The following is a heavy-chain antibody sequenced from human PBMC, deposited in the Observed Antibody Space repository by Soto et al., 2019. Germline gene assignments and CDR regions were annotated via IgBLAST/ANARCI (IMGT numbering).Heavy chain of an antibody. CDR1: AFTFSNYA. D-gene: IGHD2-2*01. V-gene: IGHV3-23*01. J-gene: IGHJ6*02. CDR3: AKGPAIVLVPAAMNYYYGMDV. CDR2: ISGGTSSTI. Sequence: GGALRLSCTASAFTFSNYAMSWVRQAPGKGLEWVSTISGGTSSTIYYADSVNGRFTISRDNSKNPLYLQMNSLRAEDTAVYYCAKGPAIVLVPAAMNYYYGMDVWGQGTTVTVSS.